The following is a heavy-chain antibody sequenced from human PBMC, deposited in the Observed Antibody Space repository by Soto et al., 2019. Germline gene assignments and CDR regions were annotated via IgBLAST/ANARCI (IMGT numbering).Heavy chain of an antibody. V-gene: IGHV3-23*01. CDR2: ISGSGGST. CDR3: AKLTVTTWELYYYYGMDV. D-gene: IGHD4-17*01. J-gene: IGHJ6*02. CDR1: GFTFSSYA. Sequence: SLRLSCAASGFTFSSYAMSWVRQAPGKGLEWVSAISGSGGSTYYADSVKGRFTISRDNSKNTLYLQMNSLRAEDTAVYYCAKLTVTTWELYYYYGMDVWGQGTTVTVSS.